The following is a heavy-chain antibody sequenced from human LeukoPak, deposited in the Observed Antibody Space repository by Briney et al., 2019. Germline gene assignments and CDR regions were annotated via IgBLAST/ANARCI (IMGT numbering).Heavy chain of an antibody. CDR3: TRAGSYGYYWYFDL. V-gene: IGHV4-59*12. D-gene: IGHD5-18*01. CDR1: GGSISSYY. CDR2: IYYTGST. J-gene: IGHJ2*01. Sequence: PSETLSLTCTVSGGSISSYYWSWIRQPPGKGLEWIGHIYYTGSTSYSPSLKSRVTISVDTSKNQFSLQLNSVTPEDTAVYYCTRAGSYGYYWYFDLWGRGTLVTVSS.